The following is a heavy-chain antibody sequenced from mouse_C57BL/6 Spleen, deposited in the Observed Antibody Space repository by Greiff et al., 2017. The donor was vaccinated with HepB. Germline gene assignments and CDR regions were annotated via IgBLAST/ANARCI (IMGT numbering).Heavy chain of an antibody. CDR2: INPNNGGT. J-gene: IGHJ2*01. D-gene: IGHD2-4*01. CDR3: ARGDDYEGFDY. V-gene: IGHV1-26*01. Sequence: EVQLQQSGPELVKPGASVKISCKASGYTFTDYYMNWVKQSHGKSLEWIGDINPNNGGTSYNQKFKGKATLTVDKSSSTAYMELRSLTSEDSAVYYCARGDDYEGFDYWGQGTTLTVSS. CDR1: GYTFTDYY.